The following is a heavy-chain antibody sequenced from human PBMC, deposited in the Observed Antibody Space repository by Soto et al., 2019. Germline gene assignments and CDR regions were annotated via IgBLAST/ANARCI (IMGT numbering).Heavy chain of an antibody. D-gene: IGHD2-8*01. J-gene: IGHJ4*02. CDR1: GGTFSSYA. Sequence: AVKVSCKASGGTFSSYAISWVRQAPGQGLEWMGGIIPIFGTANYAQKFQGRVTITADESTSTAYMELSSLRSEDTAVYYCARDGLGDCTNGESEGPPCFDYWGQGTLVTVSS. V-gene: IGHV1-69*13. CDR3: ARDGLGDCTNGESEGPPCFDY. CDR2: IIPIFGTA.